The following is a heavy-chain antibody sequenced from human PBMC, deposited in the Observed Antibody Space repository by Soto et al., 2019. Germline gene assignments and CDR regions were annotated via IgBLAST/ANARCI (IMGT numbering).Heavy chain of an antibody. D-gene: IGHD3-22*01. J-gene: IGHJ4*02. CDR3: AHPSYDTRGYLLDY. CDR2: IYWDDDK. Sequence: QITLKESGPTLVKPTQTLTLTCTFSGFSLNTSAVGVGWIRQPPGKALEWLALIYWDDDKRHSPSLKSKLTISKDNSKNQVVLIVTNMDPVDTGTYYCAHPSYDTRGYLLDYWGQGTLVTVSS. CDR1: GFSLNTSAVG. V-gene: IGHV2-5*02.